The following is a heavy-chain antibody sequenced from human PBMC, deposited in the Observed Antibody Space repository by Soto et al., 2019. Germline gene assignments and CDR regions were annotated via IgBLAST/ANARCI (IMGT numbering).Heavy chain of an antibody. V-gene: IGHV3-21*01. D-gene: IGHD6-19*01. CDR1: GFTFSSYS. CDR3: AGQWPRSPVDY. J-gene: IGHJ4*02. CDR2: ISSSSSYI. Sequence: GGSLRLSCAASGFTFSSYSMNWVRQAPGKGLEWVSSISSSSSYIYYADSVKGRFTISRDNAKNSLYLQMNSLRAEDTAVYYCAGQWPRSPVDYWGQGTLVTVSS.